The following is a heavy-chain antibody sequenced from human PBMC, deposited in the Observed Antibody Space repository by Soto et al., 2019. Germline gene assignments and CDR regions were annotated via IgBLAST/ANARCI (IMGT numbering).Heavy chain of an antibody. V-gene: IGHV3-9*01. CDR1: GFSFDDHG. CDR3: AKDNSGWFGYFQH. J-gene: IGHJ1*01. D-gene: IGHD6-19*01. CDR2: ISWNSGNI. Sequence: EVQLVESGGGFVQPGRSLRLSCEASGFSFDDHGMHWARQAPGKGLEWVSGISWNSGNIGYAVSVKGRFTVSRDNAKKSLYLQMNSLRPEDTAFYYCAKDNSGWFGYFQHWGQGTLVTVSS.